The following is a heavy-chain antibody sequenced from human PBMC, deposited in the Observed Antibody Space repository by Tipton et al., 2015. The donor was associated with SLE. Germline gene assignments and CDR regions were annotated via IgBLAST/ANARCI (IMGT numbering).Heavy chain of an antibody. D-gene: IGHD1-26*01. V-gene: IGHV4-59*12. CDR1: GGSISSYY. CDR2: IYYSGST. CDR3: ARDRGGIVETAGYFDR. J-gene: IGHJ2*01. Sequence: LRLSCTVSGGSISSYYWSWIRQPPGKGLEWIGSIYYSGSTYYNPSLKSRVTISVDTSKNQFSLKLSSVTAADTAVYYCARDRGGIVETAGYFDRWGRGTLVTVSS.